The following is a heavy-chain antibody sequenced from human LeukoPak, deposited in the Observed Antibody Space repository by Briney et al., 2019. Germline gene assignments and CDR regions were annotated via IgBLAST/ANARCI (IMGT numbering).Heavy chain of an antibody. Sequence: SETLSLICTVSDGSISSYYWSWIRQPPGKGLEWIGHIYDSGRTNYNPSLKSRVTISVDTSKNQFSLKLSSVTAADTAVYYCAREFSWTGFFDYWGQGTLVTVSS. CDR3: AREFSWTGFFDY. D-gene: IGHD3/OR15-3a*01. CDR2: IYDSGRT. J-gene: IGHJ4*02. CDR1: DGSISSYY. V-gene: IGHV4-59*01.